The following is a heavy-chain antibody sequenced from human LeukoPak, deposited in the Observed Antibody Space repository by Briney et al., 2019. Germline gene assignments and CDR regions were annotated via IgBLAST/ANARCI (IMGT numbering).Heavy chain of an antibody. CDR3: ASSSWYGKLDY. D-gene: IGHD6-13*01. CDR1: GGSISSYY. CDR2: IYYSGST. Sequence: SETLSLTCTVSGGSISSYYWSWIRQPPGKGLEWIGYIYYSGSTNYNPSLKSRVTISVDTSKNQFSPKLSSVTAADTAVYYCASSSWYGKLDYWGQGTLVTVSS. J-gene: IGHJ4*02. V-gene: IGHV4-59*08.